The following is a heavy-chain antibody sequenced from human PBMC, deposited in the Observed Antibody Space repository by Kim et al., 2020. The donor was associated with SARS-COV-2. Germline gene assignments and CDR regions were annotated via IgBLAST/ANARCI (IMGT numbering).Heavy chain of an antibody. D-gene: IGHD3-10*01. Sequence: ADSVKGRSNISRDNSKYTVYLQMNSLRVEDAALYYCARDSVDSGSYWAYWGQGTPVTVSS. CDR3: ARDSVDSGSYWAY. V-gene: IGHV3-30*01. J-gene: IGHJ4*02.